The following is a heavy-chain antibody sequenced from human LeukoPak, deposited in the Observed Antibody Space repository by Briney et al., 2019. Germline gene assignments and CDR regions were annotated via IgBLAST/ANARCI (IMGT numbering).Heavy chain of an antibody. CDR1: GYHFTSYW. CDR2: IYPGDSHT. CDR3: ARPDGSGSYAPDY. J-gene: IGHJ4*02. D-gene: IGHD3-10*01. V-gene: IGHV5-51*01. Sequence: GGSLQISCQGSGYHFTSYWIGWVRQLPGKGLEWMGIIYPGDSHTRYSLSFQCQVTISADKSISTAYLQWSSLKASDTAMYYCARPDGSGSYAPDYWGQGTLVTVSS.